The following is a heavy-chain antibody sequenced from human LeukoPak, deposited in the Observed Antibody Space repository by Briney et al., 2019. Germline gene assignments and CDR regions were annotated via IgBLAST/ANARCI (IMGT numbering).Heavy chain of an antibody. CDR3: ARASYYDFWIGYLGSGYYYYMDV. J-gene: IGHJ6*03. CDR1: GFTFSSYW. V-gene: IGHV3-7*01. D-gene: IGHD3-3*01. Sequence: GGSLRLSCAASGFTFSSYWMNWVRQAPGKGLEWVANIKQDGSEKYYVDSVKGRFTISRDNAKNTLYLQMNSLRAEDTAVYYCARASYYDFWIGYLGSGYYYYMDVWAKGPRSPSP. CDR2: IKQDGSEK.